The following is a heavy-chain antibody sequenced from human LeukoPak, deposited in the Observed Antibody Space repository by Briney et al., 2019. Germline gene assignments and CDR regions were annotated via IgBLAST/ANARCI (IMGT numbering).Heavy chain of an antibody. D-gene: IGHD2-21*02. CDR1: GFTFDDYA. Sequence: GRSLRLSCAASGFTFDDYAMHWVRQAPGKGLEWVSGISWSSGSIGYADSVRGLFTISRDNAKNSLYLQMNSLRAEDTALYYCARVAYCGGDCYTDYYYYYMDVWGEGTTVTVSS. CDR2: ISWSSGSI. V-gene: IGHV3-9*01. CDR3: ARVAYCGGDCYTDYYYYYMDV. J-gene: IGHJ6*03.